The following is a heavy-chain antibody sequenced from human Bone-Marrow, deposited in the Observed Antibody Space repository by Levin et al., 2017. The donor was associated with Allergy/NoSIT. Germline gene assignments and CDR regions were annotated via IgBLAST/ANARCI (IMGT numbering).Heavy chain of an antibody. CDR2: ISSSGST. CDR1: GGSVTSETYY. V-gene: IGHV4-61*01. Sequence: SQTLSFTCTVSGGSVTSETYYWSWIRQPPGKGLEWIGYISSSGSTYYSPSLMSRVTMSVHTSKNQFSLKLSSVTAADTAVYYCARDDYSDFTGWVWGQGFLVTVSS. J-gene: IGHJ4*02. D-gene: IGHD3-9*01. CDR3: ARDDYSDFTGWV.